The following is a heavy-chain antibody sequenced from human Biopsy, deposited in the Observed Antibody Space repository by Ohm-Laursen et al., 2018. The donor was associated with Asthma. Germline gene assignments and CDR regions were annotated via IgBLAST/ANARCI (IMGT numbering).Heavy chain of an antibody. J-gene: IGHJ4*02. CDR3: ARDAPTGGYIDY. D-gene: IGHD7-27*01. CDR2: IYSGGGT. V-gene: IGHV3-66*01. CDR1: GFTFGNFW. Sequence: SLRLSCTASGFTFGNFWMSWVRQPPGKGLEWVSVIYSGGGTYYADSVQGRVTISRDNPRNSLYLQMNSLRAEDTAVYYCARDAPTGGYIDYWGLGTLVTVSS.